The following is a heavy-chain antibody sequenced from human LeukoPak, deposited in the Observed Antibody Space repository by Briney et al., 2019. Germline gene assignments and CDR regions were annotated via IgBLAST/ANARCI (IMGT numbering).Heavy chain of an antibody. D-gene: IGHD2-8*01. V-gene: IGHV3-23*01. CDR3: AKDAIVLMAYAISHFDY. CDR1: GFTFSSYA. CDR2: ISGSGGST. J-gene: IGHJ4*02. Sequence: GGSLRLSCAASGFTFSSYAMSWVRQAPGKGLEWVSAISGSGGSTYYADSVKGRFTISRDNSKNTLYLQMNSLRAEDTAVYYCAKDAIVLMAYAISHFDYWGQGTLVTVSS.